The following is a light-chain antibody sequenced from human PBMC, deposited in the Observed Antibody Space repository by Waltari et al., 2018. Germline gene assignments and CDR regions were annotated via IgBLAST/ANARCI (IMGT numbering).Light chain of an antibody. V-gene: IGLV2-14*01. J-gene: IGLJ1*01. CDR3: SSYTSIIPPFL. CDR1: SSDLGGYSV. CDR2: DVS. Sequence: QSALTQPASVSGSPGQSITISCTRSSSDLGGYSVVSWYQQHPGKAPTLMIYDVSHRPSGVSNRFSGSKSGNTASLTISGLQPEDEADYYCSSYTSIIPPFLFGTGTKVTVL.